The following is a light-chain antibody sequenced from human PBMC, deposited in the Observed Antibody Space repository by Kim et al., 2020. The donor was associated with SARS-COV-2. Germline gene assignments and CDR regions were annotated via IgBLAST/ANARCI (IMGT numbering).Light chain of an antibody. CDR3: QQYYNWPRT. J-gene: IGKJ1*01. V-gene: IGKV3-15*01. CDR1: RRVLSG. CDR2: FAS. Sequence: LSSTTGRRVLSGLAGYQQQPAQPPGLRIYFASTRATDVPARFSGSGSGTEFTLTISSLQSEDFAFYYCQQYYNWPRTFGQGTKVDIK.